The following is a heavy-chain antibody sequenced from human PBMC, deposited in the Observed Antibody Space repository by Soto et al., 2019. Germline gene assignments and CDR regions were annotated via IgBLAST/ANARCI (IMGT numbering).Heavy chain of an antibody. V-gene: IGHV4-39*01. CDR3: ARHSGGYNGFDFSY. Sequence: PSETLSLTCTVSGGSISSSSYYWGWIRQPPGKGLEWIGNIYYSGSTYYNPSLKSRVTISVDTSKNQFSLSLTSVTAADTAVYYCARHSGGYNGFDFSYWGQGALVTVSS. D-gene: IGHD5-12*01. CDR2: IYYSGST. J-gene: IGHJ4*02. CDR1: GGSISSSSYY.